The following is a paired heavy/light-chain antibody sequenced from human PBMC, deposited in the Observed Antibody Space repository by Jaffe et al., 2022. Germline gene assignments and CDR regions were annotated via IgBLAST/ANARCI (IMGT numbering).Light chain of an antibody. J-gene: IGLJ1*01. CDR3: CSYAGSYTLYV. V-gene: IGLV2-11*01. CDR1: SSDVGGYNY. CDR2: DVS. Sequence: QSALTQPRSVSGSPGQSVTISCTGTSSDVGGYNYVSWYQQHPGKAPKLMIYDVSKRPSGVPDRFSGSKSGNTASLTISGLQAEDEADYYCCSYAGSYTLYVFGTGTKVTVL.
Heavy chain of an antibody. Sequence: QVQLVQSGAEVKKPGASVKVSCKASGYTFTSYGISWVRQAPGQGLEWMGWISAYNGNTNYAQKLQGRVTMTTDTSTSTAYMELRSLRSDDTAVYYCAREGSCTGGVCYTGIEYFQHWGQGTLVTVSS. CDR2: ISAYNGNT. CDR3: AREGSCTGGVCYTGIEYFQH. J-gene: IGHJ1*01. V-gene: IGHV1-18*01. CDR1: GYTFTSYG. D-gene: IGHD2-8*02.